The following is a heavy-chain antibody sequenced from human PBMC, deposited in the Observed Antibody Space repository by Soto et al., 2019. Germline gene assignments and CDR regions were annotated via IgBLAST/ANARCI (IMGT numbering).Heavy chain of an antibody. D-gene: IGHD6-19*01. CDR2: IYYSGST. V-gene: IGHV4-31*03. J-gene: IGHJ4*02. CDR1: GGSISSGGYY. CDR3: ARATKERGSSWPIAVAGTGGFGC. Sequence: QVQLQESGPGLVKPSQTLSLTCTVSGGSISSGGYYWSWIRQHPGKGLEWIGYIYYSGSTYYNPSLKSRVTISVDTSKNQFSLKLSSVTAADTAVYYCARATKERGSSWPIAVAGTGGFGCWGQGTLVTVSS.